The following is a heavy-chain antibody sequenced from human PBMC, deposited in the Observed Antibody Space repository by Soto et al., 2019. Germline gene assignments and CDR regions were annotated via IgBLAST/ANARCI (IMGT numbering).Heavy chain of an antibody. CDR2: INSDGSST. Sequence: LKTKRKGLVWVSRINSDGSSTSYADSVKGRFTISRDNAKNTLYLQMNSLRAEDTAVYYCARLSGYDDGDYYYYMDVWGKGTTVTVSS. J-gene: IGHJ6*03. D-gene: IGHD5-12*01. V-gene: IGHV3-74*01. CDR3: ARLSGYDDGDYYYYMDV.